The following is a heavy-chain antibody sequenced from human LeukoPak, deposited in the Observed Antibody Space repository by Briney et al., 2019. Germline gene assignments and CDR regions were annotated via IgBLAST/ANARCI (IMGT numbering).Heavy chain of an antibody. CDR1: GFTFSSYA. CDR2: ISGSGGST. J-gene: IGHJ6*03. D-gene: IGHD4-11*01. V-gene: IGHV3-23*01. Sequence: AGGSLRLSCAASGFTFSSYAMSWVRQAPGKGLEWVSGISGSGGSTYYADSVKGRFTISRDNSKNTLYLQMNSLRAEDTAVYYCARTDYSRSRYYYYYMDVWGKGTTVTVSS. CDR3: ARTDYSRSRYYYYYMDV.